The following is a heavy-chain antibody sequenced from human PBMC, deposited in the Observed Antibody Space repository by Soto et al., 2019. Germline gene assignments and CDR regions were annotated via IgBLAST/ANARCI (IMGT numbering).Heavy chain of an antibody. V-gene: IGHV3-30-3*01. CDR1: GFTFSSYA. CDR2: ISYDGSNK. Sequence: QVQLVESGGGVVQPGRSLRLSCAASGFTFSSYAMHWVRQAPGKGLEWVAVISYDGSNKYYADSVKGRFTISRDNSNNKLYRQMNSLSAEDTGVYYCARDPVAYCGGDCRTFDYWGQGTLVTVSS. J-gene: IGHJ4*02. D-gene: IGHD2-21*02. CDR3: ARDPVAYCGGDCRTFDY.